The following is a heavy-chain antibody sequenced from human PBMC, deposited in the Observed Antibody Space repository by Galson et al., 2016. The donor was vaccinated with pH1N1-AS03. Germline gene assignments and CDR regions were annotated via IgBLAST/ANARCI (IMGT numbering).Heavy chain of an antibody. CDR2: IYPLDSDI. V-gene: IGHV5-51*01. CDR3: ARHMGNSWHDGLDF. Sequence: QSGAEVKKPGESLKISCKGSRDSFTNHWIAWVRQMTGKGLEWMAIIYPLDSDIRYSPSFQGQVTISADMSISTAYLEWSSLKASDTAIYYCARHMGNSWHDGLDFWGPGTPVTVSS. D-gene: IGHD2-8*01. J-gene: IGHJ4*02. CDR1: RDSFTNHW.